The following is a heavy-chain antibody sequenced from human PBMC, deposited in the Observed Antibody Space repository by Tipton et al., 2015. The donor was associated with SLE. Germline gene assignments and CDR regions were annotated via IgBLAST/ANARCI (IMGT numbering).Heavy chain of an antibody. CDR3: ARRRFQSASDY. CDR2: IYYSGRT. Sequence: TLSLTCTVSGGSISSSNNYWDWIRQPPGKGLEWIGTIYYSGRTDYNPPLKSRVTMSVDTSMNQFSLKLNSVTAADTAVYYCARRRFQSASDYWGQGTLVSVSS. V-gene: IGHV4-39*07. D-gene: IGHD2-21*01. J-gene: IGHJ4*02. CDR1: GGSISSSNNY.